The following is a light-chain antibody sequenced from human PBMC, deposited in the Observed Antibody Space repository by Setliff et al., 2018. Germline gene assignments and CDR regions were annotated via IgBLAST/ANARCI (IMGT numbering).Light chain of an antibody. CDR3: AAWDDSLTGSYV. J-gene: IGLJ1*01. CDR1: SSNIGGNT. CDR2: SNN. V-gene: IGLV1-44*01. Sequence: QSALAQPPSTSGTPGQRVTISCSGSSSNIGGNTVNWCQQLPGTAPRLLIFSNNDRPSGVSNRFTGSKSGTSASLTISGLQSEDEGDCYCAAWDDSLTGSYVFGTGTKVPS.